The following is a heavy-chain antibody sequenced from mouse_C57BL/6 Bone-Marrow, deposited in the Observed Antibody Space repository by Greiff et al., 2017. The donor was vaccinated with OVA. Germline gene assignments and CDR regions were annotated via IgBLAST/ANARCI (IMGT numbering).Heavy chain of an antibody. Sequence: EVQLQQSGPELVKPGASVKMSCKASGYTFTDYYMNWVKQSHGKSLEWIGDINPNNGGTSYNQKFKGKATLTVDKSSSTAYMELRSLTSEDSAVYYCALYYKDYWGQGTTLTVSS. CDR2: INPNNGGT. CDR1: GYTFTDYY. V-gene: IGHV1-26*01. CDR3: ALYYKDY. J-gene: IGHJ2*01. D-gene: IGHD2-1*01.